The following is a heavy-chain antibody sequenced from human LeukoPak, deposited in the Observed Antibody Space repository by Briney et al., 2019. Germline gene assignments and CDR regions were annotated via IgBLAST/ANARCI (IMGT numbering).Heavy chain of an antibody. Sequence: GGSLRLSCAASGFTFSNYALSWVRQAPGKGLEWVSAISGSGGGTYYADSVTGRFTISRDNSKNTLYLQMNSLRADDTAVYYCARIQSLASSFSSFDSWGQGTLVTVSS. CDR3: ARIQSLASSFSSFDS. D-gene: IGHD6-13*01. J-gene: IGHJ5*01. CDR2: ISGSGGGT. CDR1: GFTFSNYA. V-gene: IGHV3-23*01.